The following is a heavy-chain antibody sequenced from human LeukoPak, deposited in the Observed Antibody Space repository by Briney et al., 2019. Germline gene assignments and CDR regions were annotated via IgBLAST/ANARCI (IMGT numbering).Heavy chain of an antibody. CDR2: INPSGGST. CDR3: ARDLAPYSSSWYSYYYYGMDV. CDR1: GYTFTNYY. Sequence: ASGKVSCKASGYTFTNYYIHWVRQAPGQGLEWTGIINPSGGSTSYAQKLQGRVTMTTDTSTSTPYMELRSRRSDDTAVYYCARDLAPYSSSWYSYYYYGMDVWGQGTTVTVSS. D-gene: IGHD6-13*01. V-gene: IGHV1-46*01. J-gene: IGHJ6*02.